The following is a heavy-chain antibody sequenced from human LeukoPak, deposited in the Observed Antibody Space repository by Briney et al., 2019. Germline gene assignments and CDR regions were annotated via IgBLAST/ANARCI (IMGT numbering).Heavy chain of an antibody. Sequence: SGGSLRLSCAASGFTFSSYAMSWVRQAPGKGLEWVSAISGSGGSTYYADSVKGRFTISRDNSKNTLYLQMNSLRGEDTAVYYCARDSGYRSVDYWGQGTLVTVSS. D-gene: IGHD5-18*01. J-gene: IGHJ4*02. CDR3: ARDSGYRSVDY. CDR1: GFTFSSYA. CDR2: ISGSGGST. V-gene: IGHV3-23*01.